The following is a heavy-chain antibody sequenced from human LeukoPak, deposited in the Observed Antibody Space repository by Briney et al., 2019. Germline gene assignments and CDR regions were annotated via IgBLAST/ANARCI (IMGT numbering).Heavy chain of an antibody. J-gene: IGHJ3*02. Sequence: GGSLRLSCAASGFTFSDYYMNWIRQAPGKGLEWVSYISTSGSTIYYADSVKGRFTMSRDNAKNSLYLQMNSLRAEDTAVYYCARGVTTVIYDAFDIWGQGTMVTVSS. V-gene: IGHV3-11*04. CDR2: ISTSGSTI. CDR3: ARGVTTVIYDAFDI. CDR1: GFTFSDYY. D-gene: IGHD4-11*01.